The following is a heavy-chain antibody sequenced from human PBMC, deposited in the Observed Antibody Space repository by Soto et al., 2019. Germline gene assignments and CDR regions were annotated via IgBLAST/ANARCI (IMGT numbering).Heavy chain of an antibody. CDR3: ARHDATKAFDY. CDR1: GYTFTSYW. V-gene: IGHV5-10-1*01. D-gene: IGHD1-1*01. CDR2: IDPSDSYT. Sequence: GESLKISCKGSGYTFTSYWITWVRQMPGKGLEWMGRIDPSDSYTNYSPSFQGHVTISADKSISTAYLQWSSLKASDTAMYYCARHDATKAFDYWGQGTLVTVSS. J-gene: IGHJ4*02.